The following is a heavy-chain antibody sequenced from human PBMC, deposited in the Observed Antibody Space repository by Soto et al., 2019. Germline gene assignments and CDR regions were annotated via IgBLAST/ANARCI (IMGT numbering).Heavy chain of an antibody. Sequence: GGSLRLSCAASGFNFNAYVMNWVRQDPGKGLEWVSIISFTGDSRYYADSVKDRFTISRDNSQNTLYLQMNSLRAEDTAVYYCAKKSCSSPGCPYGMDVWGQGTTVTVSS. V-gene: IGHV3-23*01. CDR3: AKKSCSSPGCPYGMDV. D-gene: IGHD2-2*01. CDR2: ISFTGDSR. J-gene: IGHJ6*02. CDR1: GFNFNAYV.